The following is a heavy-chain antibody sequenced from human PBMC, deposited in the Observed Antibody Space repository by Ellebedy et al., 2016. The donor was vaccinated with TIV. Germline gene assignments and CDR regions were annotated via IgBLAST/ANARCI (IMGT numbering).Heavy chain of an antibody. D-gene: IGHD4-17*01. V-gene: IGHV3-7*01. Sequence: PGGSLRLSCAASQFSFRSYWMTWVRQAPGKGLEWVANIYQDGSDQYYVDSVKGRFTISRDNANKSLFLQMNSLRVEDTAVYYCAGRGSYGDYAVQVNSWFDTWGQGTLVTVSS. CDR2: IYQDGSDQ. CDR1: QFSFRSYW. J-gene: IGHJ5*02. CDR3: AGRGSYGDYAVQVNSWFDT.